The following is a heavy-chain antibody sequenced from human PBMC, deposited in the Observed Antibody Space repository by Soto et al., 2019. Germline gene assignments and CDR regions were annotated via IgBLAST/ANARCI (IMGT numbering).Heavy chain of an antibody. CDR2: INTGNGNT. Sequence: QVQLVQSGAEVKKPGASVKVSCKASGYSLSIFAIHWVRQAPGQSLQWLGWINTGNGNTEYSQKFQGRVTITRDTSTNTAYMELSSLSSEDTAVFYCARDIPTTGFGFWGQGTLVTVSS. J-gene: IGHJ4*02. D-gene: IGHD4-17*01. V-gene: IGHV1-3*04. CDR3: ARDIPTTGFGF. CDR1: GYSLSIFA.